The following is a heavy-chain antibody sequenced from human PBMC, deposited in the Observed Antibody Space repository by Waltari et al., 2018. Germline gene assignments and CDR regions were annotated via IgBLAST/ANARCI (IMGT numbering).Heavy chain of an antibody. CDR3: AAATWFGELLYWYFDL. J-gene: IGHJ2*01. CDR2: IVVGSGNT. CDR1: GFTFTSSA. D-gene: IGHD3-10*01. V-gene: IGHV1-58*02. Sequence: QMQLVQSGPEVKKPGTSVKVSCKASGFTFTSSAMQWVRQARRQRLEWIGWIVVGSGNTNYAQKFQERVTITRDMSTSTAYMELSSLRSEDTAVYYCAAATWFGELLYWYFDLWGRGTLVTVSS.